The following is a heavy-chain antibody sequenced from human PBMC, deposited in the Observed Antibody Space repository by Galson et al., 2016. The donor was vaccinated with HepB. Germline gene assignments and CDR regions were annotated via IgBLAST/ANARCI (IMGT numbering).Heavy chain of an antibody. D-gene: IGHD3-10*01. CDR2: TFYRSTWEN. CDR1: GDSVYNNGAA. Sequence: CAISGDSVYNNGAAWVWIRQSPSRGLEWLGRTFYRSTWENHYAGSVKNRITICPDTSRNQFSLHLNSLTPEDTAVCYCARAVMLGRGTAVWGQGTTVTVSS. CDR3: ARAVMLGRGTAV. V-gene: IGHV6-1*01. J-gene: IGHJ6*02.